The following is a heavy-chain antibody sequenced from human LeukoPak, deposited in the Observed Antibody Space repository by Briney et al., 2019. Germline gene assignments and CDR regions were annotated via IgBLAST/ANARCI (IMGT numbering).Heavy chain of an antibody. CDR1: GGSITRTNW. J-gene: IGHJ4*02. Sequence: PSETLSLTCGVSGGSITRTNWWSWVRQPPGQGLEWIGEVSLTGLTNYNPSLSSRVIMALDTSKNHLSLNLTSVTAADTAVYYCTRENGAFSPFSYWGQGTLVTVPS. V-gene: IGHV4-4*02. CDR3: TRENGAFSPFSY. D-gene: IGHD2-8*01. CDR2: VSLTGLT.